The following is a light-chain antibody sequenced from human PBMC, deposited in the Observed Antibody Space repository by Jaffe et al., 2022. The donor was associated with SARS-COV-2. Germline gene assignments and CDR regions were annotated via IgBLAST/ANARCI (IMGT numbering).Light chain of an antibody. V-gene: IGKV3-20*01. J-gene: IGKJ1*01. CDR1: QSVSSTY. CDR2: GAS. CDR3: QQYGSSLWT. Sequence: EVVLTQSPGTLSMSPGERATLSCRASQSVSSTYLAWYQQKPGQPPRLLIFGASNRAAGIPDRFSGSGSGTDFTLTISRLEPEDFAVYYCQQYGSSLWTFGQGTKVEIK.